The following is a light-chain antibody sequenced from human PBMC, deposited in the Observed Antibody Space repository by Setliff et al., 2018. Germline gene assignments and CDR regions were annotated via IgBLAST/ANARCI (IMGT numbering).Light chain of an antibody. CDR3: TSFTSSSTWV. CDR2: NVN. Sequence: QSALTQPASVSGSPGQSIAISCTGTSSDVGRYNYVSWYQQHPGKAPKLLIYNVNNRPSGVSNRFSGSKSANTASLTLSGLQVEDEADYYCTSFTSSSTWVFGGGTKVTVL. V-gene: IGLV2-14*03. J-gene: IGLJ3*02. CDR1: SSDVGRYNY.